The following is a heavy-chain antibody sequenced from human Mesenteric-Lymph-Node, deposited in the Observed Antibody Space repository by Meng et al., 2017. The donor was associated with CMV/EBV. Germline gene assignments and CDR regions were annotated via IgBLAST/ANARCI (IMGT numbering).Heavy chain of an antibody. V-gene: IGHV3-53*01. J-gene: IGHJ4*02. Sequence: GEALKISCAASGLIVSASYMCWVRQVPREGLEWVSLIHSDGRTFYSDSVQGRFTITRDTSKNTVYLQMNSMSSEDTAVYYCARLASDCPNGLCMSYFDYWGQGMMVTVSS. CDR3: ARLASDCPNGLCMSYFDY. CDR2: IHSDGRT. CDR1: GLIVSASY. D-gene: IGHD2-8*01.